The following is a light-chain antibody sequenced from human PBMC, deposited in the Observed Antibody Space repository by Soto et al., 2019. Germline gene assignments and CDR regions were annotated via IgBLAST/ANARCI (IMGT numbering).Light chain of an antibody. CDR2: WAS. CDR3: QQYYSTPLT. V-gene: IGKV4-1*01. J-gene: IGKJ4*01. Sequence: DIVMTQSPDSLAVSLGERATINCKSSQSVLYSANNKNYLAWYQQKPGQPPKLLINWASTRESGVPDRFSGSGSGTDFTLTITSLQAEDVAVYYCQQYYSTPLTFGGGTKVENK. CDR1: QSVLYSANNKNY.